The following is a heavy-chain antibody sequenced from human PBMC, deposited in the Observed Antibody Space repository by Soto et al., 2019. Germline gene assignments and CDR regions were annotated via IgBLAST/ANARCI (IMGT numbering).Heavy chain of an antibody. V-gene: IGHV4-59*01. CDR3: ARSYPAYCGGDCFEPHYFDY. CDR1: GGSISSYY. D-gene: IGHD2-21*02. CDR2: IYYSGST. J-gene: IGHJ4*02. Sequence: SETLSLTCTVSGGSISSYYWSWIRQPPGKGLEWIGYIYYSGSTNYNPSLKSRVTISVDTSKNQFSLKLSSVTAADTAVYYCARSYPAYCGGDCFEPHYFDYWGQGTLVTVSS.